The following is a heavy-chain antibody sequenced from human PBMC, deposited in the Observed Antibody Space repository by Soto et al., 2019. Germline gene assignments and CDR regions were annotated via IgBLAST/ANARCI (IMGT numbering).Heavy chain of an antibody. D-gene: IGHD5-18*01. Sequence: GETLKISCKGSGYSFVSYWIAWVRQMPGKGLEWMGSIYPGDSDTTYSPSIQGQVTISADKSSTTVYLQWNTLKASDTAMYYCAKTDGYEVEYWGQGTQVTVSS. CDR1: GYSFVSYW. CDR2: IYPGDSDT. J-gene: IGHJ4*02. V-gene: IGHV5-51*01. CDR3: AKTDGYEVEY.